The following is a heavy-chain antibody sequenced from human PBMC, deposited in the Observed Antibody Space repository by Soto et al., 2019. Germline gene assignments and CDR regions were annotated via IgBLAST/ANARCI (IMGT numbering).Heavy chain of an antibody. D-gene: IGHD3-10*01. CDR3: ARDVWSRASGPPDS. V-gene: IGHV3-9*01. Sequence: EVQLVESGGGLVQPGRSLRLSCAASGFNFDDYAMHWVRQAPGKGLEWVTGISWNTGTIGYADSVKGRFTISRDNAKNSLYLHMNSLRTEDTALYYCARDVWSRASGPPDSWGQGTLVTVSS. CDR1: GFNFDDYA. J-gene: IGHJ4*02. CDR2: ISWNTGTI.